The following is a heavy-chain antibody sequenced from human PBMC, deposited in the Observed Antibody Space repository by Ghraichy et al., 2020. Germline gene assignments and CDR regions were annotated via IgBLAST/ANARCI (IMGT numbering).Heavy chain of an antibody. Sequence: GGSLRLTCAASGFTFSSYSMNWVRQAPGKGLEWVSSISSSSSYIYYADSVKGRFTISRDNAKNSLYLQMNSLRAEDTAVYYCARGLAYDSSGYYTLDAFDIWGQGTMVTVSS. CDR1: GFTFSSYS. V-gene: IGHV3-21*01. CDR2: ISSSSSYI. J-gene: IGHJ3*02. D-gene: IGHD3-22*01. CDR3: ARGLAYDSSGYYTLDAFDI.